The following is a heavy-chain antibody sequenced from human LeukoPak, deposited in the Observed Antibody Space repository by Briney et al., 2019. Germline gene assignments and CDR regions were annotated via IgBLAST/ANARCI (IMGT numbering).Heavy chain of an antibody. Sequence: PGGSLRLSCAASGFTFSSYAMSWVRQARGKGLEWLSAISGSGGGTYYADSVKGRFTISRDNSKNTLYLQMNSLRAEDTAVYYCARDRGGDFDYWGQGTLVTVSS. V-gene: IGHV3-23*01. D-gene: IGHD3-16*01. CDR1: GFTFSSYA. CDR2: ISGSGGGT. J-gene: IGHJ4*02. CDR3: ARDRGGDFDY.